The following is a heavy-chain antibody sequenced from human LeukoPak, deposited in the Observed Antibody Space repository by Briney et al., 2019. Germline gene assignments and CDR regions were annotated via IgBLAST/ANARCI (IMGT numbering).Heavy chain of an antibody. Sequence: SETLSLTCTVSGGSISSSSYYWGWIRQPPGKGLEWIGSIYYSGSTYYNPSLKSRVTISVDTSKNQFSLKLSPVTAADTAVYYCARSDGYGLVGIWGQGTMVTVSS. CDR1: GGSISSSSYY. CDR3: ARSDGYGLVGI. D-gene: IGHD5-18*01. V-gene: IGHV4-39*07. J-gene: IGHJ3*02. CDR2: IYYSGST.